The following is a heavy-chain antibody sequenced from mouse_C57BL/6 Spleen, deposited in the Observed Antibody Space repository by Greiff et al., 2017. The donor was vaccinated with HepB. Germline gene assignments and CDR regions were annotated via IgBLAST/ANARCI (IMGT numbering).Heavy chain of an antibody. J-gene: IGHJ4*01. D-gene: IGHD1-1*01. V-gene: IGHV1-55*01. CDR2: IYPGSGST. Sequence: QVQLQQPGAELVKPGASVKMSCKASSYTFTSYWITWVKQRPGQGLEWIGDIYPGSGSTNYNEKFKSKATLTVDTSSSTAYMQLSSLTSEDSAVYYCARDTTVVAYYYAMDYWGQGTSVTVSS. CDR1: SYTFTSYW. CDR3: ARDTTVVAYYYAMDY.